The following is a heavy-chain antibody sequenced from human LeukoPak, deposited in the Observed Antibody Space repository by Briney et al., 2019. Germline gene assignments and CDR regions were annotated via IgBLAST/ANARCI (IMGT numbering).Heavy chain of an antibody. D-gene: IGHD6-13*01. V-gene: IGHV3-23*01. Sequence: GGSLRLSCAASGFTFSSYGMNWVRQAPGKGLEWVAGISGSGGSTYYADSVKGRFTISRDNSKNTLYLQTNSLRAEDTAVYYCANMKSSSWSFDYWGQGTLVTVSS. CDR1: GFTFSSYG. J-gene: IGHJ4*02. CDR2: ISGSGGST. CDR3: ANMKSSSWSFDY.